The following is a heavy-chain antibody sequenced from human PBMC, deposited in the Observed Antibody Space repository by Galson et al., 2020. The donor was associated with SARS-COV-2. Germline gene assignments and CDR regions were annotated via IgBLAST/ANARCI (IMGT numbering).Heavy chain of an antibody. CDR3: AREPDFWSGYPSGDY. D-gene: IGHD3-3*01. J-gene: IGHJ4*02. V-gene: IGHV1-18*01. CDR2: ISAYNGNT. CDR1: GYTFTSYG. Sequence: ASVKVSCKASGYTFTSYGISWVRQAPGQGLEWMGWISAYNGNTNYAQKLQGRVTMTTDTSTSTAYMELRSLRSDDTAVYYCAREPDFWSGYPSGDYWGQGTLVTVSS.